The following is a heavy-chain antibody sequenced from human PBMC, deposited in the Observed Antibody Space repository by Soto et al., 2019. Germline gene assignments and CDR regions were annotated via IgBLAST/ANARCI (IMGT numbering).Heavy chain of an antibody. CDR2: INHSGST. J-gene: IGHJ3*02. CDR1: GGSFSGYY. CDR3: ARGLPGYDDSSGYNWGAAFDI. V-gene: IGHV4-34*01. D-gene: IGHD3-22*01. Sequence: PSETLSLTCAVYGGSFSGYYWSWIRQPPGKGLEWIGEINHSGSTNYNPSLKRRVTISVDTSQNQFSLKLSSVTAADTAVYYCARGLPGYDDSSGYNWGAAFDIWGQGTMVTVSS.